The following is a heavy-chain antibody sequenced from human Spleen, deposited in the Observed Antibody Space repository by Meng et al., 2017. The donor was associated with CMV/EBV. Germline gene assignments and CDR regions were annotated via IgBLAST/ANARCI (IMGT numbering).Heavy chain of an antibody. CDR3: ARASSSSTSFYYYYGMDV. CDR2: ITSSGKNI. Sequence: GESLKISCAASGFSFSDYYMSWIRQAPGKGLEWVSYITSSGKNIYYADSVKGRFTISRDNSKNTLYLQMNSLRAEDTAVYYCARASSSSTSFYYYYGMDVWGQGTTVTVSS. V-gene: IGHV3-11*04. CDR1: GFSFSDYY. D-gene: IGHD2-2*01. J-gene: IGHJ6*02.